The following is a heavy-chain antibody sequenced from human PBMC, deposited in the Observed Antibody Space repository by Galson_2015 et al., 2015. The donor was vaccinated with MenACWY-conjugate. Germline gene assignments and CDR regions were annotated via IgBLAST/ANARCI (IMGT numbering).Heavy chain of an antibody. D-gene: IGHD3-9*01. Sequence: SLRLSCAVSGFPFSSYAMTWVRQAPGKGLEWVSTISDSGRTTYYADSVQGRFLISRDNSKNKVFLQMNGLRAEDAAAYYCAKDLVKNYEMLTGYFSDWGQGALVTVSS. CDR2: ISDSGRTT. J-gene: IGHJ4*02. CDR3: AKDLVKNYEMLTGYFSD. V-gene: IGHV3-23*01. CDR1: GFPFSSYA.